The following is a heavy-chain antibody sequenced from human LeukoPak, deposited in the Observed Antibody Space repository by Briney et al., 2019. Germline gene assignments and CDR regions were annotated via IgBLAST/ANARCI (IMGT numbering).Heavy chain of an antibody. J-gene: IGHJ6*03. CDR3: ARGDRSFYYYYYMDV. CDR1: GFTFDDYG. CDR2: INWNGGST. D-gene: IGHD3-10*01. Sequence: GGSLRLSCAASGFTFDDYGMSWVRQAPGKGLEWVSGINWNGGSTGYADSVKGRFTISRDSAKNSLYLQMNSLRAEDTALYYCARGDRSFYYYYYMDVWGKGTTVTVSS. V-gene: IGHV3-20*04.